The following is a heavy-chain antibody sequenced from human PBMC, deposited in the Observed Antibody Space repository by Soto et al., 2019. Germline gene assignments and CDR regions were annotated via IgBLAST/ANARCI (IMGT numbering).Heavy chain of an antibody. CDR3: ARGYRDCYFYAMDV. CDR2: IIPLFGKA. J-gene: IGHJ6*02. V-gene: IGHV1-69*01. CDR1: GGTFSSYA. D-gene: IGHD2-2*02. Sequence: QVLLVQSGAEVKKSGSSVKVSCKASGGTFSSYAINWVRQAPGQGLEWMGGIIPLFGKANHAENFQGRVTISADESTITAYMELSSLTSDDAAVYYCARGYRDCYFYAMDVWCQGTTVTVSS.